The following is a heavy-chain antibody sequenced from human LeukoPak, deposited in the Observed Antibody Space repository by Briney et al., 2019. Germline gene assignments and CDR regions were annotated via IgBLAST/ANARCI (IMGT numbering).Heavy chain of an antibody. V-gene: IGHV4-59*01. D-gene: IGHD3-9*01. CDR2: IYYSGST. J-gene: IGHJ4*02. Sequence: PSETLSLTCTVSGGSISSYYWSWIRQPPGKGLEWIGYIYYSGSTNYNPSLKSRVTISVDTSKNQFSLKLSSVTAADTAVYYCARCYYDILTGYYFDYWGQGTLVTVSS. CDR1: GGSISSYY. CDR3: ARCYYDILTGYYFDY.